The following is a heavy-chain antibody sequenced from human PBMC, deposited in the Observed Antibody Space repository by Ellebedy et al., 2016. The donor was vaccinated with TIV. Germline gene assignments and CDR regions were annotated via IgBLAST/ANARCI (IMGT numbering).Heavy chain of an antibody. D-gene: IGHD2-2*01. Sequence: PGGSLRLSCAASGFTFGRYGMHWVRQAPGKGLEWVAVIWFDGSKEFYADSVKGRFTISRDDSKNEVFLQMSSLRAEDTAVYYCARTSYQLLSYYFDSWGQGTLVTVSS. J-gene: IGHJ4*02. V-gene: IGHV3-33*01. CDR2: IWFDGSKE. CDR3: ARTSYQLLSYYFDS. CDR1: GFTFGRYG.